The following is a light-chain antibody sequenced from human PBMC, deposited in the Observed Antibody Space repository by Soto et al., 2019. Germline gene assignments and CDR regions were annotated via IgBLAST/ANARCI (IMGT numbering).Light chain of an antibody. Sequence: EIVMTQSPATLSVSPGETATLSCRASQSVAFHLAWYHQKPGQGPRLLIYGAFTRATGIPARFSGSVSGTELNLTISSLQSEDFAVYYCQQYKKWPPLTFGGGTKVEIK. CDR2: GAF. V-gene: IGKV3-15*01. J-gene: IGKJ4*01. CDR3: QQYKKWPPLT. CDR1: QSVAFH.